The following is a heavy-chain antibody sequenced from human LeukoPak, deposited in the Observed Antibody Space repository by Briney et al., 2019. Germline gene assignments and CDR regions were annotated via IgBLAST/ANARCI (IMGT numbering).Heavy chain of an antibody. CDR1: GFTFNNYA. Sequence: GGSLRLSCAASGFTFNNYAMNWVRQAPGKGLEWVSSIYGNCGTAYYVDSVKGRFTISRDNSKNTLYLQMNSLRAEDTAVYYCAKHYCSDASCSVFSFDSWGQGTLVTVSS. D-gene: IGHD2-2*01. J-gene: IGHJ4*02. CDR2: IYGNCGTA. V-gene: IGHV3-23*01. CDR3: AKHYCSDASCSVFSFDS.